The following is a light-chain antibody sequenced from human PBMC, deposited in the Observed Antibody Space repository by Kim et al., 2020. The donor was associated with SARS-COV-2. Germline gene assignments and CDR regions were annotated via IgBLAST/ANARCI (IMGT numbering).Light chain of an antibody. CDR1: SSNIGSNY. J-gene: IGLJ2*01. CDR2: RNN. V-gene: IGLV1-47*01. Sequence: GQRVTISCSGSSSNIGSNYVYWYQQLPGTAPKLLIYRNNQRPSGVPDRFSGSKSGTSASLAISGLRSEDEADYYCAAWDDSLIRSVFGGGTQLTVL. CDR3: AAWDDSLIRSV.